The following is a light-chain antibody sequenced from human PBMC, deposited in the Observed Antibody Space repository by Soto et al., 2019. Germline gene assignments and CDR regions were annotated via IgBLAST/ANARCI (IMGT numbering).Light chain of an antibody. Sequence: QSVVTQPASVSGSPGQSITISCTGTSSDVGRYNYVSWYQQHPGKAPKLMIYDVSNRPSGVSNRFSGSKSGNTASLTISGLQAEDEADYYCSSYTSSSTPYVFGTGTKVTVL. V-gene: IGLV2-14*01. CDR1: SSDVGRYNY. CDR3: SSYTSSSTPYV. J-gene: IGLJ1*01. CDR2: DVS.